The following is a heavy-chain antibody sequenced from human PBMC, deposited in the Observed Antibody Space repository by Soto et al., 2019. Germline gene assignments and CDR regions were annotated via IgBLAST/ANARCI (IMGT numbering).Heavy chain of an antibody. D-gene: IGHD3-22*01. CDR1: GGSISSYY. Sequence: SETLSLTCTVSGGSISSYYWSWIRQPAGKGLEWIGRIYTSGSTNYNPSLKSRVTMSVDTSKNQFSLKLSSVTAADTAVYYCERCRATQNYFDSSGSSYPLYFDYWGPGILVTVS. J-gene: IGHJ4*02. V-gene: IGHV4-4*07. CDR2: IYTSGST. CDR3: ERCRATQNYFDSSGSSYPLYFDY.